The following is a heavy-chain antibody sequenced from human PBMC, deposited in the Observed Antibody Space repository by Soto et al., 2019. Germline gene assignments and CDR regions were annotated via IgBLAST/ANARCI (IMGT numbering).Heavy chain of an antibody. V-gene: IGHV3-30-3*01. D-gene: IGHD1-20*01. CDR2: VAHDGTSK. CDR1: GFTFSNHA. J-gene: IGHJ5*02. CDR3: ARDRRITGIVVEIDL. Sequence: QVQLVESGGGVVQPGRSLRLSCAASGFTFSNHAMHWVRRAPGKGLEWVALVAHDGTSKYYAGSVKGRFTISSDKSTNTLFLQMDSLDTEDTAVYYCARDRRITGIVVEIDLWGRGTLVTVSS.